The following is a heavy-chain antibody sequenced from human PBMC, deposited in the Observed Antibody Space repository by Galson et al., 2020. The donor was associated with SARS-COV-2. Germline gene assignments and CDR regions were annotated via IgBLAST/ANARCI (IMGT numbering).Heavy chain of an antibody. CDR1: GYTFTGYY. CDR2: INPNSGGT. J-gene: IGHJ4*02. D-gene: IGHD1-20*01. Sequence: GESLKISCKASGYTFTGYYMHWVRQAPGQGLEWMGWINPNSGGTNYAQKFQGRVTMTRDTSISTAYMELSRLRSDDTAVYYCASIITGSHFDYWGQGTLVTVSS. V-gene: IGHV1-2*02. CDR3: ASIITGSHFDY.